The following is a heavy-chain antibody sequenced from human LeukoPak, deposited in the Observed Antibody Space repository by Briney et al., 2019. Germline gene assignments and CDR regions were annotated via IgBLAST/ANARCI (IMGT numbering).Heavy chain of an antibody. CDR1: GFTFSSYW. D-gene: IGHD4-17*01. V-gene: IGHV3-7*01. J-gene: IGHJ4*02. CDR3: AKRSGGDYDYFDY. Sequence: SGGSLRLSCAASGFTFSSYWMSWVRQAPGKGLEWVGNIKQDGSEKYYVDSVKGRFTISRDNSKNTLYLQMNSLRAEDTAVYYCAKRSGGDYDYFDYWGQGTLVTVSS. CDR2: IKQDGSEK.